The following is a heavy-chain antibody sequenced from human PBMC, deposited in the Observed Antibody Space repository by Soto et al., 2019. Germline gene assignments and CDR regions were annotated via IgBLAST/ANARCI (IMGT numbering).Heavy chain of an antibody. CDR3: ARYLTIWDIVLVPAADYGMDV. CDR2: IYPGDSDT. V-gene: IGHV5-51*01. Sequence: PGESLKISCKGSGYSFTSYWIGWVRQMPGKGLEWMGIIYPGDSDTRYSPSFQGQVTISADKSISTAYLQWSSLKASDTAMYYCARYLTIWDIVLVPAADYGMDVWGQGTTVTVSS. J-gene: IGHJ6*02. CDR1: GYSFTSYW. D-gene: IGHD2-2*01.